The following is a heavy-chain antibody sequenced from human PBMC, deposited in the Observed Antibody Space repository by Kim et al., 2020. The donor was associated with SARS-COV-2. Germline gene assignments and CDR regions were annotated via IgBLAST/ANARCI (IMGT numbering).Heavy chain of an antibody. CDR1: GGTFSSYA. CDR3: ARGGVVVPAAMGYYYYGMDV. Sequence: SVKVSCKASGGTFSSYAISWVRQAPGQGLEWMGGIIPIFGTANYAQKFQGRVTITADESTSTAYMELSSLRSEDTAVYYCARGGVVVPAAMGYYYYGMDVWGQGTTVTVSS. CDR2: IIPIFGTA. D-gene: IGHD2-2*01. V-gene: IGHV1-69*13. J-gene: IGHJ6*02.